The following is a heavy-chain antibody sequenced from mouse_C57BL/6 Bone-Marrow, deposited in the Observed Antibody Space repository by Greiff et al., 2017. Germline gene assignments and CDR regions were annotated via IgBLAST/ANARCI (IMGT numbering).Heavy chain of an antibody. CDR1: GYTFTSSW. Sequence: QVQLQQPGAELLLPGASVKLSCQASGYTFTSSWMHLVKQRPGQGLAWIGEIDPSDSYTNYNQKFKGKSTLTVDKSSSTAYMQLSSLTSEDSAVYYCARSDYGSSYWYFHVWGTATMVTV. CDR3: ARSDYGSSYWYFHV. J-gene: IGHJ1*03. V-gene: IGHV1-69*01. D-gene: IGHD1-1*01. CDR2: IDPSDSYT.